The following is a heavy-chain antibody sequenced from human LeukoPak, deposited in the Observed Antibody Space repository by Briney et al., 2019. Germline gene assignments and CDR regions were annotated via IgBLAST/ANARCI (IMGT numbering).Heavy chain of an antibody. CDR1: EFTFSGYW. J-gene: IGHJ5*01. CDR3: TRAGYSSGFDS. V-gene: IGHV3-74*03. CDR2: INSDGYSI. D-gene: IGHD6-19*01. Sequence: PGGSLRLSCAASEFTFSGYWMHWVRQAPGKGLVWVSRINSDGYSITYADSVKGRFTISRDNAKNTLYLQMNSLIAEDTAVYFCTRAGYSSGFDSWGQGTLVTVSS.